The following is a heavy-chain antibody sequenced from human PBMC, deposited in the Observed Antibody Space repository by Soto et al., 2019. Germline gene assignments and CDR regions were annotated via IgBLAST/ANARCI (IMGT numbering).Heavy chain of an antibody. CDR3: ARGRNGDY. V-gene: IGHV1-18*01. J-gene: IGHJ4*02. CDR1: GYTFTSYG. Sequence: QVHLVQSGAEVKKPGASVKVSCKASGYTFTSYGITWVRQAPGQGLEWRGWISANNGNTDYARKLQGRVIVTTDTSTSTAYMELRSLRSDDTAVYYCARGRNGDYWGQGALVTVSS. D-gene: IGHD1-1*01. CDR2: ISANNGNT.